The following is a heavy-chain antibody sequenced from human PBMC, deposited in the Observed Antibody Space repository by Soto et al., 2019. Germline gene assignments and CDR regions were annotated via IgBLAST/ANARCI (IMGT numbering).Heavy chain of an antibody. CDR1: GYTFTSYG. V-gene: IGHV1-18*01. CDR2: ISAYNGNT. D-gene: IGHD2-2*01. J-gene: IGHJ6*03. CDR3: EGGRHAPRGYYYYYMDV. Sequence: QVQLVQSGAEVKKPGASVKVSCKASGYTFTSYGISWVRQAPGQGLEWMGWISAYNGNTNYAQKLQGRVTMTTDTTTSTAYMELRSLRSDDTAVYYCEGGRHAPRGYYYYYMDVWGKGTKVTVSS.